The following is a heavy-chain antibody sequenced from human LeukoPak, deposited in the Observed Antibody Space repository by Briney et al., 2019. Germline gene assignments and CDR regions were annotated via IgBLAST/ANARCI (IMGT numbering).Heavy chain of an antibody. CDR1: GGSISRGDYY. V-gene: IGHV4-30-4*01. J-gene: IGHJ2*01. CDR2: IYYSGST. CDR3: ARDLAYCGGDCYSTHYWYFDL. D-gene: IGHD2-21*02. Sequence: PSQTLSLTCTVSGGSISRGDYYWRWIRQPPGKGLEWIGYIYYSGSTYYNPSLKSRVTISVDTSKNQFSLKLSSVTAADTAVYYCARDLAYCGGDCYSTHYWYFDLWGRGTLVTVSS.